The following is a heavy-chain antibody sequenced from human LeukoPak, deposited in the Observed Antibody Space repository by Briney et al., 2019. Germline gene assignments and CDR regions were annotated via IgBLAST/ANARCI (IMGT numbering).Heavy chain of an antibody. CDR3: AKGDKPVIAMVKFDY. V-gene: IGHV3-23*01. D-gene: IGHD5-18*01. J-gene: IGHJ4*02. CDR2: ISGSGTNT. CDR1: GFTYSHNG. Sequence: GGSLRLSCVASGFTYSHNGMHWVRQAPGKGLEWVSGISGSGTNTYYADSVKGRFTISRDNSKNTLYMQMNSLRAEDTAVYYCAKGDKPVIAMVKFDYWGQGTLVTVSS.